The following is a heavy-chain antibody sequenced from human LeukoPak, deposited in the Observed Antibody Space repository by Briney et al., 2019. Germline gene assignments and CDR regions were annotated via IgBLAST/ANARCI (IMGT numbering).Heavy chain of an antibody. J-gene: IGHJ4*02. CDR2: IYSSGST. CDR3: ARHVLLWSGEPPRMSYYFDY. CDR1: GGSISSYY. D-gene: IGHD3-10*01. V-gene: IGHV4-4*07. Sequence: SSETLSLTCTVSGGSISSYYWSWIRQPAGKGLEWIGRIYSSGSTNYNPSLKSRVTMSVNTSKNHFSLKLRSVTAADTAVYYCARHVLLWSGEPPRMSYYFDYWGQGTLVTVSS.